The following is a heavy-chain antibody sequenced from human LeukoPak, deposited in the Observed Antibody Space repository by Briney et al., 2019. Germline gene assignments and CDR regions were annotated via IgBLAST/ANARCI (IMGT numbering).Heavy chain of an antibody. CDR3: ARESPYCSSTSCYSSAFDY. V-gene: IGHV3-74*01. CDR1: GFTFSSYW. D-gene: IGHD2-2*01. Sequence: GGALRLSCAASGFTFSSYWMHWVGQAPGKGLVWVSRINSYGSSTSYADSVKGRFTISRDNAKNTLYLQMNSLRAEDTAVYYCARESPYCSSTSCYSSAFDYWGQGTLVTVSS. CDR2: INSYGSST. J-gene: IGHJ4*02.